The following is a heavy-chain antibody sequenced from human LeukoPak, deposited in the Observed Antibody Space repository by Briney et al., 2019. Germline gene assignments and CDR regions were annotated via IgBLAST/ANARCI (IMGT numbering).Heavy chain of an antibody. J-gene: IGHJ6*03. Sequence: ASVKVSCKASGYTFTTYNINWVRQAPGQGLEWMGGIIPIFGTANYAQKFQGRVTITADESTSTAYMELSSLRSEDTAVYYCARGRTGSGSYYENYYYYYMDVWGKGTTVTISS. CDR1: GYTFTTYN. V-gene: IGHV1-69*13. D-gene: IGHD3-10*01. CDR3: ARGRTGSGSYYENYYYYYMDV. CDR2: IIPIFGTA.